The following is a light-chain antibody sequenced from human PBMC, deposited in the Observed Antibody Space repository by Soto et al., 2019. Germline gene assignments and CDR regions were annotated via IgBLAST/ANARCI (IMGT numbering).Light chain of an antibody. Sequence: QCVLTQPPSGSGAPGQRVTISCTGSSSNIGAGYDVHWYQQLPGTAPKLLIYGNSNRPSGVPDRFSGSKSGTSASLAITGIQAEDQAYYYCKSYDPSPSAYVLATGP. CDR1: SSNIGAGYD. V-gene: IGLV1-40*01. J-gene: IGLJ1*01. CDR2: GNS. CDR3: KSYDPSPSAYV.